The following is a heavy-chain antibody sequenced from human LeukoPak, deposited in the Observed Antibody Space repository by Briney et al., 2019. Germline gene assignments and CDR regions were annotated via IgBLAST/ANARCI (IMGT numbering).Heavy chain of an antibody. D-gene: IGHD3-16*02. V-gene: IGHV4-39*07. CDR2: INHSGST. Sequence: SETLSLTCTVSGGSISSSSYYWSWIRQPPGKGLEWIGEINHSGSTNYNPSLKSRVTISVDTSKNQFSLKLSSVTAADTAVYYCAREKFYDYVWGSYRYGTDGIDYWGQGTLVTVSS. CDR3: AREKFYDYVWGSYRYGTDGIDY. J-gene: IGHJ4*02. CDR1: GGSISSSSYY.